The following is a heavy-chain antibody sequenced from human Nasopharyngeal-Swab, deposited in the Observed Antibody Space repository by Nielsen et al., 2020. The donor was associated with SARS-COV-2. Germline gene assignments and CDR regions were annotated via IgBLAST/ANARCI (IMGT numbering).Heavy chain of an antibody. V-gene: IGHV1-58*01. CDR2: IVVGSGNT. Sequence: SVKVSCKASGFTFISSAVQWVRQARGQRLEWIGWIVVGSGNTNYAQKFQERVTITRDMSTSTAYMELSSLRSEDTAVYYCAADDPLSMTTVDYWGQGTLVTVSS. CDR3: AADDPLSMTTVDY. D-gene: IGHD4-17*01. CDR1: GFTFISSA. J-gene: IGHJ4*02.